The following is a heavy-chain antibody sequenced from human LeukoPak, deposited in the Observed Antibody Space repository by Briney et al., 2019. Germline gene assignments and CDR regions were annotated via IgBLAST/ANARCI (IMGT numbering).Heavy chain of an antibody. CDR2: IYPGDSDT. V-gene: IGHV5-51*01. D-gene: IGHD5-18*01. CDR3: ARRGEAMDPFDY. J-gene: IGHJ4*02. CDR1: GGSISSYY. Sequence: ETLSLTCTVSGGSISSYYWSWIRQPPGKGLEWMGIIYPGDSDTRYSPSFQGQVTISADKSINTAYLQWSSLKASDTAIYYCARRGEAMDPFDYWGQGTLVTVSS.